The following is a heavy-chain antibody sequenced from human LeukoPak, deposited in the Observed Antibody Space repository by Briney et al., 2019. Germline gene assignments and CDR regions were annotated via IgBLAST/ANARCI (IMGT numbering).Heavy chain of an antibody. CDR2: ISGSGGST. D-gene: IGHD2-2*03. J-gene: IGHJ6*03. CDR3: AKDGYCSSTSCYGIGVWHYYYYYMDV. CDR1: GFTFSSYG. V-gene: IGHV3-23*01. Sequence: GGTLRLSCAASGFTFSSYGMSWVRQAPGKGLEWVSAISGSGGSTYYADSVKGRFTISRENSKNTLYLQMNSLRAEDTAVYYCAKDGYCSSTSCYGIGVWHYYYYYMDVWGKGTTVTISS.